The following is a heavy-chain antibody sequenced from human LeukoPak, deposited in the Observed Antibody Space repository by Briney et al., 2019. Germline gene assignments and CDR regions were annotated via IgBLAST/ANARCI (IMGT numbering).Heavy chain of an antibody. CDR1: GGSISSYY. CDR3: ARQGGSYYWYFDL. D-gene: IGHD1-26*01. J-gene: IGHJ2*01. Sequence: SETLSLTCTVSGGSISSYYWSWIRQPPGKGLEWIGYIYYSGSTNYNPSLKSRVTISVDTSKNQFSLKLSSVTAADTAVYYCARQGGSYYWYFDLWGRGTLVTVSS. CDR2: IYYSGST. V-gene: IGHV4-59*08.